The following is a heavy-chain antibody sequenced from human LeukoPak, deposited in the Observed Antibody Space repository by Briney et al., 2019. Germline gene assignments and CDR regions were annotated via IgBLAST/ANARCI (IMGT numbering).Heavy chain of an antibody. V-gene: IGHV4-39*01. CDR1: GGSITTSSYY. J-gene: IGHJ1*01. D-gene: IGHD2-2*02. CDR3: ARQPYCSSTSCYTKVNGYFQH. CDR2: IYYTGGT. Sequence: TSETLSLTCSVSGGSITTSSYYWAWIRQPPEKGLEWIGSIYYTGGTNYSPSLKSRVTISVDTSKNQFSLKLSSVTAADTAVYYCARQPYCSSTSCYTKVNGYFQHWGQGTLVTVSS.